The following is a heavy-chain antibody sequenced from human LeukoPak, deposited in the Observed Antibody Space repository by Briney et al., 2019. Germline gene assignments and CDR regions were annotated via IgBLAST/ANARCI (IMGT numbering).Heavy chain of an antibody. CDR3: ARRMYQLDAFDI. V-gene: IGHV4-4*09. J-gene: IGHJ3*02. CDR2: IYTSGST. Sequence: PSETLSLTCTVSGGSISSYYWSWIRQPPGKGLEWIGYIYTSGSTNYNPSLKSRVTISVDTSKNQFSLKLSSVTAADTAVYYCARRMYQLDAFDIWGQGTMVTVSS. D-gene: IGHD2-2*01. CDR1: GGSISSYY.